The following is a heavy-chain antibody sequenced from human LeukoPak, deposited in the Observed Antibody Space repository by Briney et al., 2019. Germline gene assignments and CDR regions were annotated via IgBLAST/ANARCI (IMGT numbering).Heavy chain of an antibody. D-gene: IGHD2-2*01. CDR1: GYTFTSYD. CDR3: ARDVSSRYCSSTSCSGYYYMDL. J-gene: IGHJ6*03. V-gene: IGHV1-8*01. Sequence: ASVKVSCKASGYTFTSYDINWVRQATGQELEWMEWMNPNSGNTGYAQKLQGRVTMTTDTSTSTAYMELRSLRSDDTAVYYCARDVSSRYCSSTSCSGYYYMDLWGKGSTVTVSS. CDR2: MNPNSGNT.